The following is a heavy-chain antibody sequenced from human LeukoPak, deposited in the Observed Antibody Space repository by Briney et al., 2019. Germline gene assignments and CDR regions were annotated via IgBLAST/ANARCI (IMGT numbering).Heavy chain of an antibody. D-gene: IGHD4-11*01. Sequence: GGSLRLSCAASGFTFSSYALSWVRQAPGKGLECVSAISGSGGSTYSADSLKGRFTISRDNAKHTLYLQMNSLRAEDTAVYYCARDNSPGWFGPWGQGTLVTVSS. CDR3: ARDNSPGWFGP. CDR2: ISGSGGST. V-gene: IGHV3-23*01. J-gene: IGHJ5*02. CDR1: GFTFSSYA.